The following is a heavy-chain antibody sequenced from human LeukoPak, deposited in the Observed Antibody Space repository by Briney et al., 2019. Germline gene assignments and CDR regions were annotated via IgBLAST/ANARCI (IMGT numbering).Heavy chain of an antibody. CDR3: ASRACAYSHPYDY. J-gene: IGHJ4*02. CDR2: ISVSGHKT. V-gene: IGHV3-23*01. CDR1: GFTFSSYS. D-gene: IGHD4/OR15-4a*01. Sequence: GGSLRLSCAASGFTFSSYSMSWVRQAPGKGLEWGSGISVSGHKTYHADSVKVRFTISRDNFKNTLHLQMNSLRAEDTAVYYCASRACAYSHPYDYWGQGTLVTVSS.